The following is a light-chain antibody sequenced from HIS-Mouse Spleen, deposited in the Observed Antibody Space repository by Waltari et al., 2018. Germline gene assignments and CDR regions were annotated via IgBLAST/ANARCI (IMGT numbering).Light chain of an antibody. Sequence: QSALTQPASVSGSPGQSITISCTGTSSDVGSYNLVSWYQQHPGKAPKLMLYEGSKRPSGVCIGLSGTKSGNTATLTISGLQAEDEADYYCCSYAGSSTWVFSGGTKLTVL. J-gene: IGLJ3*02. CDR2: EGS. CDR3: CSYAGSSTWV. CDR1: SSDVGSYNL. V-gene: IGLV2-23*01.